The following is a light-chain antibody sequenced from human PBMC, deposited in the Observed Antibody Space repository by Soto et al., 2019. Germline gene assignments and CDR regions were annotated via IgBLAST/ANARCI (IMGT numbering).Light chain of an antibody. CDR2: VAS. J-gene: IGKJ5*01. V-gene: IGKV3-20*01. Sequence: EIVLTQSPGTLSLSPGERATLSCRASQSVSGNSLAWYQQKPGQAPRLLIYVASRRATGIPDRVSGAGSGTDFTLNYSRLEPDDFAVYYYQQYCSSPDTFGQGTRLEIK. CDR3: QQYCSSPDT. CDR1: QSVSGNS.